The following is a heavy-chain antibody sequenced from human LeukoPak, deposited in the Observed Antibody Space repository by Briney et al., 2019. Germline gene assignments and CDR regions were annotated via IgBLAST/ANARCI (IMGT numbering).Heavy chain of an antibody. J-gene: IGHJ4*02. CDR3: ARGHGSGSYEAIDY. Sequence: GGSLRLSCAASGFTFDDYGMSWVRQAPGKGLEWVSGVNWNGRSTGYADSVKGRFPISRDNAKNSLYLQMNSLRAEDTALYYCARGHGSGSYEAIDYWGQGTLVTVSS. D-gene: IGHD3-10*01. CDR1: GFTFDDYG. CDR2: VNWNGRST. V-gene: IGHV3-20*04.